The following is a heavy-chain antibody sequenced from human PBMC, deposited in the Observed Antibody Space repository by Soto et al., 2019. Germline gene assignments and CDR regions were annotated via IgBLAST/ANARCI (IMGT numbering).Heavy chain of an antibody. CDR2: VYHSGST. D-gene: IGHD6-13*01. CDR3: PSSYSTASSPDY. CDR1: GGSMRNYY. J-gene: IGHJ4*02. V-gene: IGHV4-59*01. Sequence: LSLTCSVSGGSMRNYYWNWIRQPPGRGLEWIGYVYHSGSTNYNPSLKSRVSMSVDVSRNHFSLTLHSVTAADTAVYFCPSSYSTASSPDYLGQGTLVTVSS.